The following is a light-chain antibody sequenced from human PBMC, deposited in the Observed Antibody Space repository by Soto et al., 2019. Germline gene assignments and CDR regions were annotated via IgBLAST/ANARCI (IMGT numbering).Light chain of an antibody. CDR2: KAS. J-gene: IGKJ1*01. Sequence: DIQMTQSPSTLSASVGDRVTITCRASQSITNWLAWYQQKPGKAPKLLIYKASTLESGVPSRFSGSGSGTEFTLTISSLQPDDFATYYCQQYNIYSRTFGHGTMV. CDR3: QQYNIYSRT. V-gene: IGKV1-5*03. CDR1: QSITNW.